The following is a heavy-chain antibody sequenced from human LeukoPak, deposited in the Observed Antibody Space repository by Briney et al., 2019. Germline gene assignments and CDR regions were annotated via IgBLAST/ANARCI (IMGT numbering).Heavy chain of an antibody. V-gene: IGHV3-23*01. Sequence: PRGSPCPSRVPSGFTLRIFAMSCVRQAPGMGLEWVSAISGSGTTTYYADSVRGRFTISRDNSKNTLYLQMNTLRAEHTAVYFGAKGANTGTTGSARNRYEYWGQGTRVTVSS. J-gene: IGHJ4*02. D-gene: IGHD4-17*01. CDR1: GFTLRIFA. CDR2: ISGSGTTT. CDR3: AKGANTGTTGSARNRYEY.